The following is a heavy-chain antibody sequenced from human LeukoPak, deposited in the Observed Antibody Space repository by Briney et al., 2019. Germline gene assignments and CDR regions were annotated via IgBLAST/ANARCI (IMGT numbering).Heavy chain of an antibody. CDR3: ARADDSWSGYYDY. Sequence: SETLSLTCTVSGGSISSYYWSWIRQPPGKGLEWIGYIYYSGSTNYNPSLKSRVTISVDTSKNQFSLKLSSVTAADTAVYYCARADDSWSGYYDYWGQGTLVTVSS. V-gene: IGHV4-59*01. CDR2: IYYSGST. J-gene: IGHJ4*02. CDR1: GGSISSYY. D-gene: IGHD3-3*01.